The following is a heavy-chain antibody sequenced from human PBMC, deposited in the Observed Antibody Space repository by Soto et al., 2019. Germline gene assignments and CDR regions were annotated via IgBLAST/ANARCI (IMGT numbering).Heavy chain of an antibody. V-gene: IGHV5-51*01. D-gene: IGHD3-3*01. J-gene: IGHJ6*02. CDR2: IYPGDSDT. Sequence: RGESLKISCKGSGYSFTSYWIGWVRQMPGKGLEWMGIIYPGDSDTRYSPSFQGQVTISADKSISTAYLQWSSLKASDTAMYYCARLEDKYDFWSGTHYYYGMDVWGQGTTVTVSS. CDR1: GYSFTSYW. CDR3: ARLEDKYDFWSGTHYYYGMDV.